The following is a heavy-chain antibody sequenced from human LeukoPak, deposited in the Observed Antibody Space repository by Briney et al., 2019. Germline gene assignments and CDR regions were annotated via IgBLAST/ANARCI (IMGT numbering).Heavy chain of an antibody. CDR3: ARDIVVVPAAMQGELDY. CDR1: GFTFSSYA. D-gene: IGHD2-2*01. CDR2: IGASGGST. V-gene: IGHV3-23*01. J-gene: IGHJ4*02. Sequence: GGSLRLSCATSGFTFSSYAMSWVRQAPGKGLEWVSGIGASGGSTYYADSVKGRFTISRDNSKNTLYLQMNSLRDEDTAVYYCARDIVVVPAAMQGELDYWGQGTLVTVSS.